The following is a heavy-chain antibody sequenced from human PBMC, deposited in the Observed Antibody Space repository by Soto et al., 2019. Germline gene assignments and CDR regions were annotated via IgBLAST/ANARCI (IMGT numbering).Heavy chain of an antibody. Sequence: GGSVRLSCAASRFTFSSYDMHWVRQATGKGLEWVSAIGTAGDTYYPGSVKGRFTISRENAKNSLYLQMNSLRAGDTAVYYCARADGYGGNLDYWGQGTLVTV. CDR1: RFTFSSYD. J-gene: IGHJ4*02. D-gene: IGHD4-17*01. CDR3: ARADGYGGNLDY. V-gene: IGHV3-13*01. CDR2: IGTAGDT.